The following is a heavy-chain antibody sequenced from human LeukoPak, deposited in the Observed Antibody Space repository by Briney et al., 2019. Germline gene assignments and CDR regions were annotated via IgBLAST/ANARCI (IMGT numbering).Heavy chain of an antibody. D-gene: IGHD3-22*01. Sequence: GGSLRLSCAASGFTFSSYGMHWVRQAPGKGLEWVAVISYDGSNKYYADSVKGRFTISRDNSKNTLYLQMNSLRAEDTAVYYCASAQILISDYYDSSGYVYAFDIWGQGTMVTVSS. V-gene: IGHV3-30*03. J-gene: IGHJ3*02. CDR3: ASAQILISDYYDSSGYVYAFDI. CDR2: ISYDGSNK. CDR1: GFTFSSYG.